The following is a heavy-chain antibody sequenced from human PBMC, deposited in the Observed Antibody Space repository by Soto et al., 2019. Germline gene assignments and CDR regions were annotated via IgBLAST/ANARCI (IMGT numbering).Heavy chain of an antibody. CDR2: ISGYNGST. V-gene: IGHV1-18*01. CDR1: GYTFSNFG. D-gene: IGHD5-18*01. Sequence: ASVKGSCKASGYTFSNFGLSWVRQAPGQGLEWMGWISGYNGSTNSAERFQGRATMTTDTSTSTAYMEVRSLTSDDTAVYYCARDKGYGFGWSSSSGMDVWGQGTTVTVSS. J-gene: IGHJ6*02. CDR3: ARDKGYGFGWSSSSGMDV.